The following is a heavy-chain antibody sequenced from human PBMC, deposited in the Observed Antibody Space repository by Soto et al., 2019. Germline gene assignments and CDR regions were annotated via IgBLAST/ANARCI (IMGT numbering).Heavy chain of an antibody. CDR2: IGTAGDT. D-gene: IGHD1-1*01. Sequence: GGSLRLSCAASGFPFSSYDMHWVSKATGKGLEWVSAIGTAGDTYYPGSVKGRFTISRENAKNSLYLQMNSLRAGDTAVYYCARDSLPGEGTNGMDVWGQGTTVTVS. J-gene: IGHJ6*02. CDR3: ARDSLPGEGTNGMDV. CDR1: GFPFSSYD. V-gene: IGHV3-13*04.